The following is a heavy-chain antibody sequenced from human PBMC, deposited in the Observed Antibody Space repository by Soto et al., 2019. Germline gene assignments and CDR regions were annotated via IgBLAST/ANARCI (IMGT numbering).Heavy chain of an antibody. V-gene: IGHV1-69*13. Sequence: GASVKVSCKASGGTLSSYAISWVRQANGQGLEWMGGIIPIFGTANYAQKFQGRVTITADESTSTAYMELSSLRSEDTAVYYCARDEKYCSGGSCLYGMDVWGQGTTVTVSS. D-gene: IGHD2-15*01. CDR3: ARDEKYCSGGSCLYGMDV. J-gene: IGHJ6*02. CDR1: GGTLSSYA. CDR2: IIPIFGTA.